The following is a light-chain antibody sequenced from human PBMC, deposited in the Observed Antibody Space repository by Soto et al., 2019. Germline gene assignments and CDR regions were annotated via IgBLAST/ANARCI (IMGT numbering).Light chain of an antibody. CDR2: AAS. CDR3: QQSYSLT. Sequence: DIQMTQSPSSLSASEGDRVTITCRASQSISSYLNWYQQKPGKAPKLLIYAASSLQSGLPSRFSGSGSGTDFTLTISSLQPEDFATYYCQQSYSLTFGGGTKVEIK. CDR1: QSISSY. J-gene: IGKJ4*01. V-gene: IGKV1-39*01.